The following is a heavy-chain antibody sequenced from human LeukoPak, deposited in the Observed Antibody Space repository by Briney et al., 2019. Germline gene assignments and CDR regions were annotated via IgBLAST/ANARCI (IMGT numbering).Heavy chain of an antibody. CDR2: INHSGST. J-gene: IGHJ4*02. CDR1: GGSFSDYY. V-gene: IGHV4-34*01. Sequence: SETLSLTCAVYGGSFSDYYWSWIRQPPEKGLEWIGEINHSGSTNYNPSLKTRVTISVDTSKNQFSLKLSSVTAADTAVYYRARGGDSSSAYYFDYWGQGTLVTVSS. CDR3: ARGGDSSSAYYFDY. D-gene: IGHD6-13*01.